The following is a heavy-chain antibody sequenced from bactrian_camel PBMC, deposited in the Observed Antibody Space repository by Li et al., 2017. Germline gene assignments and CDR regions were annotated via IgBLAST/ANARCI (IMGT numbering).Heavy chain of an antibody. CDR1: GDTYVTKC. J-gene: IGHJ4*01. CDR2: ILSEGGLFDRHST. Sequence: QVQLVESGGGSVQPGGSLRLSCTFSGDTYVTKCLGWFRQVPGREREGVAAILSEGGLFDRHSTYYAASVKGRFTISQDNAKNTVYLQMNSLKPEDSAMYYCAAGRPRDCSSYLPYEYTFWGQGTQVTVS. D-gene: IGHD3*01. CDR3: AAGRPRDCSSYLPYEYTF. V-gene: IGHV3S54*01.